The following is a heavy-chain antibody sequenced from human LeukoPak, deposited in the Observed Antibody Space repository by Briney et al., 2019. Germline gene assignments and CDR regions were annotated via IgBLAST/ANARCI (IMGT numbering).Heavy chain of an antibody. J-gene: IGHJ6*02. D-gene: IGHD3-10*01. CDR3: ASSSADYYYYGMDV. Sequence: ETLSLTCTVSGGSISSYYWSWIRQPPGKGLEWIGYIYYSGSTNYNPSLKSRVTISVDTSKNQFSLRLSSVTAADTAVYYCASSSADYYYYGMDVWGQGTTVTVSS. V-gene: IGHV4-59*01. CDR1: GGSISSYY. CDR2: IYYSGST.